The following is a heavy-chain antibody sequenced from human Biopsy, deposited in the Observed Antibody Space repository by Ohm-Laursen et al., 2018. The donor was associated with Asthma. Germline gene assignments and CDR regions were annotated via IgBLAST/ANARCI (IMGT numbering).Heavy chain of an antibody. J-gene: IGHJ6*02. Sequence: SLRLSCAASGFSFSDYYMTWMRQAPGKGLEWVSSISSSGSTTYPAESVKGRFTTSRDNAQKSLFLQMGSLRAEDMAIYYCARVFESSEWGPFYHFGLDVWGQGTTVAVSS. CDR3: ARVFESSEWGPFYHFGLDV. CDR2: ISSSGSTT. V-gene: IGHV3-11*01. CDR1: GFSFSDYY. D-gene: IGHD6-25*01.